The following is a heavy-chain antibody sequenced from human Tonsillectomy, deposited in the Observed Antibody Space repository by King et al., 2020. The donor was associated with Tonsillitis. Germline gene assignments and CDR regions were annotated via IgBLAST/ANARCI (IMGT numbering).Heavy chain of an antibody. J-gene: IGHJ5*02. CDR3: SRQGGSSWFLNWFDP. D-gene: IGHD6-13*01. Sequence: QLVQSGEEVKKPGESLKISGKGSGYSFTDYWIAWVRQMPGKGLEWMGIIYPGDSDTRYSPSFQGQVTISADKSINTAYLQWSSLKASDTAMYYCSRQGGSSWFLNWFDPWGQGTLVTVSS. CDR2: IYPGDSDT. V-gene: IGHV5-51*01. CDR1: GYSFTDYW.